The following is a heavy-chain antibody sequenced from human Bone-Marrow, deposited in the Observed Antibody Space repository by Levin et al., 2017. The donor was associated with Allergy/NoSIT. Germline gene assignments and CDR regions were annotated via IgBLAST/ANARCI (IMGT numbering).Heavy chain of an antibody. Sequence: PGGSLRLSCAVSGFTIDAYAVAWVRQAPGKGLEWVSVISGSGGRRHYADSVTGRFTISRDISENTVHLQMNSLRHEDTAIYYCAKDASIAGLAEDAFDVWGQGTMVTVSS. CDR3: AKDASIAGLAEDAFDV. J-gene: IGHJ3*01. CDR1: GFTIDAYA. D-gene: IGHD2-21*01. CDR2: ISGSGGRR. V-gene: IGHV3-23*01.